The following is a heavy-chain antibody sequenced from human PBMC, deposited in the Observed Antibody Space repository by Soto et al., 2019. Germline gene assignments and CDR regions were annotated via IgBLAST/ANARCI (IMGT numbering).Heavy chain of an antibody. CDR3: AREGGYFDSSGSGVYHYHGVDV. Sequence: GASVKVSCKASGGTFSSYAISGVRQAPGQGLEWMGGIIPIFGTANYAQKFQGRVTITADESTSTAYMELSSLRSEDTAVYYCAREGGYFDSSGSGVYHYHGVDVWGQGTTVTVSS. CDR2: IIPIFGTA. CDR1: GGTFSSYA. J-gene: IGHJ6*02. D-gene: IGHD3-22*01. V-gene: IGHV1-69*13.